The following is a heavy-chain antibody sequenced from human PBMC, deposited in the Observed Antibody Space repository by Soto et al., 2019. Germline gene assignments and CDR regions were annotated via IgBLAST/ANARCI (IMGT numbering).Heavy chain of an antibody. CDR1: EYTFTGYY. CDR2: INPKNGGT. CDR3: ARDRESIVDRHTYYFNYGLDV. D-gene: IGHD6-6*01. V-gene: IGHV1-2*02. J-gene: IGHJ6*02. Sequence: QVRLVQSGAEVRKPGASVTISCKASEYTFTGYYIHWVRQAPGQGLEWMGWINPKNGGTSYAQEFQGRVTLSRDTSATTAYMEVSRLRYDDTAVYFCARDRESIVDRHTYYFNYGLDVWGQGTTVTVSS.